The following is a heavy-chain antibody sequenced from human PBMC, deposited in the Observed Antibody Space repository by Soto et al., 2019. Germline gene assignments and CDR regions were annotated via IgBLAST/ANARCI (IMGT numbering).Heavy chain of an antibody. CDR2: IAGSVGST. J-gene: IGHJ4*02. Sequence: GGSLRLSCAASGFTFSDHGMRCVRQAPGKGPEWVSAIAGSVGSTYYADSVKGRFTISRDNSKNMLYLQMDSLRDEDTAVYYCAKDRTIASRNFGDWGQGALVTVSS. CDR1: GFTFSDHG. D-gene: IGHD6-6*01. CDR3: AKDRTIASRNFGD. V-gene: IGHV3-23*01.